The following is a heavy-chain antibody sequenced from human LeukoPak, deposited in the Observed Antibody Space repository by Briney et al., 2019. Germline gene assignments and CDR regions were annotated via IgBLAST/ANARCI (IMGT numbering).Heavy chain of an antibody. CDR2: INHSGST. D-gene: IGHD3-9*01. CDR3: ARGGPYYDILGRMDV. V-gene: IGHV4-34*01. CDR1: GGSFSGYY. J-gene: IGHJ6*04. Sequence: PSETLSLTCAVYGGSFSGYYWSWIRQPPGKGLEWIGEINHSGSTNYNPSLKSRVTISVDTSKNQFSLKLSSVTAADTAVYYCARGGPYYDILGRMDVWGKGTTVTVSS.